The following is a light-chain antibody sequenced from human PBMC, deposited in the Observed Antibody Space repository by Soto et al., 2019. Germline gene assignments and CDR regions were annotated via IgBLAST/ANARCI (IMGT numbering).Light chain of an antibody. CDR1: QDISNY. CDR3: QQYDNLPMYT. CDR2: DAS. Sequence: DIQMTQSPSSLSASVGDRVTITCQASQDISNYLNWYQQKPGKAPKLLIYDASNLETGVPSRFSASGSGTDFTCTISSLQAEDLATYYCQQYDNLPMYTFGQGTQLEIK. V-gene: IGKV1-33*01. J-gene: IGKJ2*01.